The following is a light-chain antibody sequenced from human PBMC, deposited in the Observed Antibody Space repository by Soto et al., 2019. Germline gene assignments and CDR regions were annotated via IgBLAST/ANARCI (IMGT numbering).Light chain of an antibody. CDR2: GAS. CDR3: QQYGSSPTWT. Sequence: EIVLTQSPGTLSLSPGERATLSCRASQSVSSSYLAWYKQKPGQAPRLLIYGASSRATGIPDRFSGSGSGIDFTLTISRLEPEDYAVYYCQQYGSSPTWTFGQGTKVEIK. CDR1: QSVSSSY. J-gene: IGKJ1*01. V-gene: IGKV3-20*01.